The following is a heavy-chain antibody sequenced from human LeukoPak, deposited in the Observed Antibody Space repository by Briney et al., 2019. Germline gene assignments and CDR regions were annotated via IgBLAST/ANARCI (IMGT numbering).Heavy chain of an antibody. V-gene: IGHV1-18*01. D-gene: IGHD1-26*01. CDR3: ARGTQVGAIRENDAFDI. CDR1: GYTFTSYG. Sequence: ASVKVSCKASGYTFTSYGISWVRQAPGQGLEWMGWISAYNGNTNYAQKLQGRVTMTTDTSTSTAYMELRSLRSDDTAVYYCARGTQVGAIRENDAFDIWGQGTMVTASS. J-gene: IGHJ3*02. CDR2: ISAYNGNT.